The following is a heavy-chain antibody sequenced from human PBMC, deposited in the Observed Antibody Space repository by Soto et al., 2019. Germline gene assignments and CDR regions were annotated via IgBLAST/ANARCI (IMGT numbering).Heavy chain of an antibody. CDR2: INQDGSEK. CDR3: ARDGVAAGLYLDN. V-gene: IGHV3-7*01. Sequence: GGSLRLSCAASGFVFRSYWMSWVRQAPGKGLEWVANINQDGSEKYYADSVRGRFIISRDNAENSLYLQMNSLRAEDTALYYCARDGVAAGLYLDNWGQGXLVTVYS. J-gene: IGHJ4*02. D-gene: IGHD6-19*01. CDR1: GFVFRSYW.